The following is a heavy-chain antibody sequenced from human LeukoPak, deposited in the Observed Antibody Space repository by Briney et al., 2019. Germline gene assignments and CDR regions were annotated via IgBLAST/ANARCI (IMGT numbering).Heavy chain of an antibody. CDR3: ARAPPDLYCSGGSCYSDVAEAQKDY. CDR1: GFTFTIFG. V-gene: IGHV3-48*01. Sequence: HPGGSLRLSCAASGFTFTIFGFNWVRQAPGKVPEWVSYIDARSGITYYADSVQGRFTISRDNAQESVFLQMNSLRADDTAVYYCARAPPDLYCSGGSCYSDVAEAQKDYWGQGTPVTVSS. J-gene: IGHJ4*02. CDR2: IDARSGIT. D-gene: IGHD2-15*01.